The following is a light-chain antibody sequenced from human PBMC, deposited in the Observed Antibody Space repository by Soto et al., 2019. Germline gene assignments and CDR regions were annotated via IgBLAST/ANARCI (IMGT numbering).Light chain of an antibody. J-gene: IGLJ1*01. CDR1: SSDVGGYNY. V-gene: IGLV2-8*01. Sequence: QSALTQPPSASGSPGQSVAISCTGTSSDVGGYNYVSWYQQHPGKAPKLMIYEVNKRPSGVPERFSGSKSGNTASLTVSGLQAEDEADYYCSSYAGSSNVFGTGTTVTVL. CDR2: EVN. CDR3: SSYAGSSNV.